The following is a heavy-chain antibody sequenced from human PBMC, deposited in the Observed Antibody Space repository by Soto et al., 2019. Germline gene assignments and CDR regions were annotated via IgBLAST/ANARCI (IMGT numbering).Heavy chain of an antibody. Sequence: GGSLRLSCAASGFTFSSYGMHWVRQAPGKGLEWVAVIWYDGSNKYYADSVKGRFTISRDNSKNTLYLQMNSLRAEDTAVYYCARVKGVVPAPYYYYGMDVWGQGTTVTVSS. J-gene: IGHJ6*02. CDR2: IWYDGSNK. D-gene: IGHD2-2*01. CDR1: GFTFSSYG. V-gene: IGHV3-33*01. CDR3: ARVKGVVPAPYYYYGMDV.